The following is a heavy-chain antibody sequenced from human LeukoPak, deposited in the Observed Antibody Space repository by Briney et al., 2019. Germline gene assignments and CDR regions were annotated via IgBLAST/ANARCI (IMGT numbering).Heavy chain of an antibody. CDR1: GFTFDDYA. V-gene: IGHV3-9*01. D-gene: IGHD5-18*01. CDR2: ISWNSGSI. J-gene: IGHJ4*02. Sequence: GGSLRLSCAASGFTFDDYAMHWVRQAPGKGLEWVSGISWNSGSIGYADSVKGRFTISRDNAKNSLYLQMNSLRVDDTAFYYCARDLSGVTGYTYGRGIDYWGQGTLVTVSS. CDR3: ARDLSGVTGYTYGRGIDY.